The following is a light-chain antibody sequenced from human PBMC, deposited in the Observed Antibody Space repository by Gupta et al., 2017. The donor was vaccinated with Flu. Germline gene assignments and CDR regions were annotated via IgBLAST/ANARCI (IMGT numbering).Light chain of an antibody. Sequence: EIVLTQSPATLSVSPGERATLSCRTSQSHSNYLAWYQQKPGQAPRLLIYDTSNRATGIPARFSGTGSGTDFTLTISSLESEDFAVYVCQQRSAFGPGTKVDIK. V-gene: IGKV3-11*01. CDR1: QSHSNY. CDR3: QQRSA. J-gene: IGKJ3*01. CDR2: DTS.